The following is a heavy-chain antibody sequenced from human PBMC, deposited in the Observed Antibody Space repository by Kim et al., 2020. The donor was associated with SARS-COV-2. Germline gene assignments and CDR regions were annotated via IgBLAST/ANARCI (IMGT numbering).Heavy chain of an antibody. D-gene: IGHD3-9*01. CDR3: ARVGLYYDILTGVWGAFDI. CDR2: ISYDGSNK. J-gene: IGHJ3*02. Sequence: SLRLSCAASGFTFSSYAMHWVRQSPGKGLEWVAVISYDGSNKYYADSVKGRFTISRDNSKNTLYLQMNSLRAEDTAVYYCARVGLYYDILTGVWGAFDIWGQGTMVTVSS. V-gene: IGHV3-30*04. CDR1: GFTFSSYA.